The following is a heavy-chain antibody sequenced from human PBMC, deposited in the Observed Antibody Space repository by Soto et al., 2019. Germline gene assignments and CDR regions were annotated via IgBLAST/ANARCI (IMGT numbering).Heavy chain of an antibody. D-gene: IGHD3-3*01. V-gene: IGHV1-18*01. CDR2: ISAYNGTT. J-gene: IGHJ5*02. Sequence: QVQLVQSGAEVKKPGASLKVSCKASGYTFTSYGISWVRQAPVQGLEWMGWISAYNGTTNYAQKLQGRVTMTTDTSTSTAYMELRSMRSDDTAVYYCARDRTIFGVANRDARFDPWGQGTLVTVSS. CDR1: GYTFTSYG. CDR3: ARDRTIFGVANRDARFDP.